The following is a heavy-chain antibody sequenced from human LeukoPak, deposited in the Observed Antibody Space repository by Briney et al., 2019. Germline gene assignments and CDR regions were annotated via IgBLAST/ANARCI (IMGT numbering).Heavy chain of an antibody. CDR1: GYSFTSHY. CDR3: ARDNSVGDIAWWFDL. D-gene: IGHD3-16*02. Sequence: ASVKVSCKASGYSFTSHYMHWVRQAPGQGLEWMGLINPSGSSTLYAQKFQGRVTMTRDMSTTTDYMELSSLRSEDTAVYYCARDNSVGDIAWWFDLWGRGTLVTVSS. CDR2: INPSGSST. V-gene: IGHV1-46*01. J-gene: IGHJ5*02.